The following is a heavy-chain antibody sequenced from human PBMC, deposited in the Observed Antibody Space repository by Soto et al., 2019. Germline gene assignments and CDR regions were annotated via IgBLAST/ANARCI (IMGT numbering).Heavy chain of an antibody. CDR1: GGSISSGDYY. J-gene: IGHJ6*02. Sequence: PSETLSLTCTVSGGSISSGDYYWGWIRQPPGKGLEWIGYIYYSGSTYYNPSLKSRVTISVDTSKNQFSLKLSSVTAADTAVYYCIWGYYYYGMDVWGQGTTVTVSS. V-gene: IGHV4-30-4*01. CDR2: IYYSGST. D-gene: IGHD3-16*01. CDR3: IWGYYYYGMDV.